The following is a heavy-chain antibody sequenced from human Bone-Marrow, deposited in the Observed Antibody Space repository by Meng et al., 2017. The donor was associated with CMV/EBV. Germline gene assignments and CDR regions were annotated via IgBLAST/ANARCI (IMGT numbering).Heavy chain of an antibody. J-gene: IGHJ1*01. Sequence: SETLSLTCTVSGGSISSSSYYWGWIRQPPGKGLEWIGSIYYSGSTYYNPSLKSRVTISVDTSKNQFSLKLSSVTAADTAVYYCASAHCDFWSGYYKEYFQHWGQGTLVTVSS. V-gene: IGHV4-39*07. D-gene: IGHD3-3*01. CDR2: IYYSGST. CDR3: ASAHCDFWSGYYKEYFQH. CDR1: GGSISSSSYY.